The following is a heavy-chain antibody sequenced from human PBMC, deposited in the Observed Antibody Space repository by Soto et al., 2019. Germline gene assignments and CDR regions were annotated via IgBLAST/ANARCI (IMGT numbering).Heavy chain of an antibody. D-gene: IGHD3-22*01. CDR2: IIPIFDIT. Sequence: QVQLVQSGAEVKKPGSSVKVSCKASGGTFRSYSISWVRQAPGQGLEWMGGIIPIFDITNYAQQFQGRVTITADESTSTDYMELSSLGSDDTAVYYCARPDEGGYSSNHHYYYALDVWGQGTTVTV. J-gene: IGHJ6*02. CDR1: GGTFRSYS. CDR3: ARPDEGGYSSNHHYYYALDV. V-gene: IGHV1-69*01.